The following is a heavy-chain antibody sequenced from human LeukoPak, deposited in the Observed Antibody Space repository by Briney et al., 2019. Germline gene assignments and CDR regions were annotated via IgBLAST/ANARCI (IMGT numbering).Heavy chain of an antibody. D-gene: IGHD3-10*01. J-gene: IGHJ4*02. CDR3: AKDRDYDYYGSGSYYDY. CDR2: ISGSGGST. Sequence: GGSLRLSCAASGFTFSSYAMSWVRQAPGKGLEWVSAISGSGGSTYYADSVKGRFTISRDNSKNTLYLQMNSLRAEDTAVYYCAKDRDYDYYGSGSYYDYWGQGTLVTVSS. V-gene: IGHV3-23*01. CDR1: GFTFSSYA.